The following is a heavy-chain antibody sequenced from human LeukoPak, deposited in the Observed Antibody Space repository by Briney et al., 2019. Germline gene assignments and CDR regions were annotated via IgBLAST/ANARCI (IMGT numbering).Heavy chain of an antibody. CDR3: ARITLTTGGWYFDL. CDR2: IHPSGGST. V-gene: IGHV1-46*01. Sequence: GASVKVSCKASGYTFTNNDMHWVRQAPGQGLEWMGVIHPSGGSTSYAQKFQGRVTMTKDTSTSTVYMELSSLRSKDTALYYCARITLTTGGWYFDLWGRGTLVTVSS. D-gene: IGHD1-14*01. CDR1: GYTFTNND. J-gene: IGHJ2*01.